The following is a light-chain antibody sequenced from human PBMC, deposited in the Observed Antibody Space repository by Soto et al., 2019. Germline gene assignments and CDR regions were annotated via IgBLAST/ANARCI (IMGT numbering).Light chain of an antibody. CDR1: QNISSY. Sequence: IVLTQSPVTLSLSPGERATLSCRASQNISSYLIWYQQKPGQSPRLHMYDVSNSATGIPVRVSGSGYGTDFTLTIRSLEPGDLAVYYCQQYCSSPRPSGQGSEV. J-gene: IGKJ1*01. V-gene: IGKV3-11*01. CDR3: QQYCSSPRP. CDR2: DVS.